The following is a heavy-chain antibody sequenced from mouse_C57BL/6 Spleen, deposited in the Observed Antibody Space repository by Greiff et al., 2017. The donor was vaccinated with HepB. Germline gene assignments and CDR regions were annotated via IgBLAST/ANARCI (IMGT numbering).Heavy chain of an antibody. CDR2: FYPGSGSI. V-gene: IGHV1-62-2*01. Sequence: QVQLKQSGAELVKPGASVKLSCKASGYTFTEYTIHWVKQRSGQGLEWIGWFYPGSGSIKYNEKFKDKATLTADKSSSTVYMELSRVTSEDSAVYFCARHEGAYGNYVRVWFAYWGQGTLVTVSA. CDR3: ARHEGAYGNYVRVWFAY. CDR1: GYTFTEYT. J-gene: IGHJ3*01. D-gene: IGHD2-1*01.